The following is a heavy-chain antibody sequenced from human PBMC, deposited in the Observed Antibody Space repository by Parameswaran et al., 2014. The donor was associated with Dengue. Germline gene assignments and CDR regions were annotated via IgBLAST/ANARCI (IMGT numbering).Heavy chain of an antibody. CDR2: INPNSGDT. Sequence: WVRQAPGQGLEWMGWINPNSGDTYYAQNFQGRVTVTRDTSITTAYLELSRLTSDDTAVYYCARKGFDFWGQGTLVTVSS. V-gene: IGHV1-2*02. CDR3: ARKGFDF. J-gene: IGHJ4*02.